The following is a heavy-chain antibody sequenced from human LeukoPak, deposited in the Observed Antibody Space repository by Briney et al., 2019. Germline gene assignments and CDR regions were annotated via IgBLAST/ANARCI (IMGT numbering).Heavy chain of an antibody. V-gene: IGHV3-21*01. J-gene: IGHJ4*02. D-gene: IGHD5-18*01. CDR3: ARDLSRYSYGDY. CDR1: GFTFNTYN. Sequence: PGGSLRLSCAASGFTFNTYNMNWVRQAPGQGLEWVSSITSSSSYIYYADSVKGRFTISRDNAKNSLYLQMNSLRAEDTAVYYCARDLSRYSYGDYWGQGTLVTVSS. CDR2: ITSSSSYI.